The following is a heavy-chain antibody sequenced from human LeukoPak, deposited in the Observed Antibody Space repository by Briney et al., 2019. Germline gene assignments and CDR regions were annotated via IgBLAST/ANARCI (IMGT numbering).Heavy chain of an antibody. V-gene: IGHV4-39*01. J-gene: IGHJ4*02. CDR3: ARQSVRGYYQNELDY. D-gene: IGHD3-22*01. Sequence: SETLSLTCTVSGGSISSSSYYWGWIRQPPGKGLEWIGSIYYSGSTYYNPSLKSRVTISVDTSKNQFSLKLSSVTAADTAVYYCARQSVRGYYQNELDYWGQGTLVAVSS. CDR2: IYYSGST. CDR1: GGSISSSSYY.